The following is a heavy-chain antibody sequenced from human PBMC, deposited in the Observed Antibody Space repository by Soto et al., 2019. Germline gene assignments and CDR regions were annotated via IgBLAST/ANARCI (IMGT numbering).Heavy chain of an antibody. CDR3: AKGDDFGDFVYYYGMDV. D-gene: IGHD4-17*01. CDR2: ISGSGCST. J-gene: IGHJ6*02. CDR1: GFTFSSYA. Sequence: GGSLRLSCAASGFTFSSYAMSWVRQAPGKGLEWVSAISGSGCSTYYADSVKGRFTISRDNSKNTLYLQMNSLRAEDTAVYYCAKGDDFGDFVYYYGMDVWGQGTTVTVSS. V-gene: IGHV3-23*01.